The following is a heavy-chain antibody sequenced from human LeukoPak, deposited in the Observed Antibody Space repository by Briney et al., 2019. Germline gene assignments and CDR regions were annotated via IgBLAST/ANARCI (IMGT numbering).Heavy chain of an antibody. D-gene: IGHD2-15*01. CDR1: GYTFTGYY. V-gene: IGHV1-69*05. J-gene: IGHJ5*02. CDR2: IIPIFGTA. CDR3: ARGGSPPTGFDP. Sequence: ASVKVSCKASGYTFTGYYMHWVRQAPGQGLEWMGGIIPIFGTANYAQKFQGRVTITTDESTSTAYMELSSLRSEDTAVYYCARGGSPPTGFDPWGQGTLVTVSS.